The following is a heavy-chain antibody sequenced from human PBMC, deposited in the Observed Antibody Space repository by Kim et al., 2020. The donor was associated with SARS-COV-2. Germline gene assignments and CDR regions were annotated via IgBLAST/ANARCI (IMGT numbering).Heavy chain of an antibody. CDR2: IYHSGST. CDR3: ARTGGSSSWYAPYYYYYYMDV. CDR1: GGSISSSNW. Sequence: SETLSLTCAVSGGSISSSNWWSWVRQPPGKGLEWIGEIYHSGSTNYNPSLKSRVTISVDKSKNQFSLKLSSVTAADTAVYYCARTGGSSSWYAPYYYYYYMDVWGKGTTVTVSS. J-gene: IGHJ6*03. D-gene: IGHD6-13*01. V-gene: IGHV4-4*02.